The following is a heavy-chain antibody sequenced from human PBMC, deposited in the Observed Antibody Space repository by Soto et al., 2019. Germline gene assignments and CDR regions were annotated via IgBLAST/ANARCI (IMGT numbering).Heavy chain of an antibody. V-gene: IGHV4-30-2*01. CDR2: ISHSGST. CDR1: GGSISSGGYS. Sequence: QLQLQESGSGLVKPSQTLSLTCAVSGGSISSGGYSWSWIRQPPGKGLEWIGYISHSGSTYYNPSLERRVTISVDRSKTQCSLKLSSVTAADTAVYYCARGGLLPDYWGQGTLVNVSS. J-gene: IGHJ4*02. D-gene: IGHD6-19*01. CDR3: ARGGLLPDY.